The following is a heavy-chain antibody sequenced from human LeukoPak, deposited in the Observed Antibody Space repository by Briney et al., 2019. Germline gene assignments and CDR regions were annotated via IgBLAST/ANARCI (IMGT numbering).Heavy chain of an antibody. D-gene: IGHD2-8*01. CDR3: AKDSSIGRYCTNGICSPFDY. V-gene: IGHV3-23*01. CDR1: GFTFSSYA. J-gene: IGHJ4*02. CDR2: TIGSGDNT. Sequence: GSLRLSCAASGFTFSSYAMSWVRHAPGEGLEWIEATIGSGDNTYDADSVKGRFTISRDNSKNTLYLQMNSLRAEDAAVYYCAKDSSIGRYCTNGICSPFDYWGQGTLVTVSS.